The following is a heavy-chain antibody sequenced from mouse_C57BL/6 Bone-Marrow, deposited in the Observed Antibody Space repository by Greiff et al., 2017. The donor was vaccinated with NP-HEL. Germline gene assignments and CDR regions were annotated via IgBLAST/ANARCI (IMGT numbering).Heavy chain of an antibody. V-gene: IGHV1-18*01. Sequence: VQLKQSGPELVKPGASVKIPCKASGYRFTDYNMDWVKQSHGKSLEWIGDINPNNGGTIYNQKFKGKATLTVDKSSSTAYMELRSLTSEDTAVYYCARSSYYSNYEFAYWGQGTLVTVSA. CDR2: INPNNGGT. J-gene: IGHJ3*01. CDR1: GYRFTDYN. D-gene: IGHD2-5*01. CDR3: ARSSYYSNYEFAY.